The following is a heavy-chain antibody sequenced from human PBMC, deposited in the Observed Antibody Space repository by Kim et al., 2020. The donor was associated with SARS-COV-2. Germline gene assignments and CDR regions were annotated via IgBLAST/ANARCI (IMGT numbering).Heavy chain of an antibody. Sequence: GGSLRLSCAASGFTVNSNYMSWVRQAPGKGLEWVSVIYSGGTTYYADSVKGRFTISRDNSKNTLYLQMNSLRAEDTAVYYCARSGYYDSSGYYPYYFDY. CDR3: ARSGYYDSSGYYPYYFDY. D-gene: IGHD3-22*01. CDR1: GFTVNSNY. J-gene: IGHJ4*01. V-gene: IGHV3-66*01. CDR2: IYSGGTT.